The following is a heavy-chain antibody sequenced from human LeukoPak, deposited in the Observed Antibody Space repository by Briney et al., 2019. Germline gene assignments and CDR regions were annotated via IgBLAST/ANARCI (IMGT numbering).Heavy chain of an antibody. D-gene: IGHD5-18*01. CDR3: ARVLTPGYSYGYGY. CDR2: INHSGST. CDR1: GGSFSGYY. J-gene: IGHJ4*02. Sequence: PSETLSLTCAVYGGSFSGYYWSWIRQPPGKGLEWIGEINHSGSTNYNPSLKSRVTISVDTSKNQFSLKLSSVTAADTAVYYCARVLTPGYSYGYGYWGQGTLVTVSS. V-gene: IGHV4-34*01.